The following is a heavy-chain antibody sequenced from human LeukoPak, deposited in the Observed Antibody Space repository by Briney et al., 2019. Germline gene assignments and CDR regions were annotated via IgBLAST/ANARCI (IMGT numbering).Heavy chain of an antibody. CDR3: ARDVAVAGASDY. D-gene: IGHD6-19*01. J-gene: IGHJ4*02. V-gene: IGHV1-18*01. Sequence: WASVKVSCKASGYTFTSYGISWVRQAPGQGLEWMGWISAYNSNTNYAQKLQGRVTMTTDTSTSTAYMELRSLRSDDTAVYYCARDVAVAGASDYWGQGTLVTVSS. CDR1: GYTFTSYG. CDR2: ISAYNSNT.